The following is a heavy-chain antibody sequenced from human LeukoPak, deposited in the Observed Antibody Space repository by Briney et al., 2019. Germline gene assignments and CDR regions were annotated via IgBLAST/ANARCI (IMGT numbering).Heavy chain of an antibody. J-gene: IGHJ6*03. CDR3: ARGRSTVVTPNYYYYYCMDV. CDR2: IHTSGDT. Sequence: SETLSLTCTVSGGSISSSHWSWVRQPPGKGLGWIGNIHTSGDTNYSPSLKSRVTISLDTYRNQFSLKLSSVTAADTAVYYCARGRSTVVTPNYYYYYCMDVWGKGTTVTVSS. CDR1: GGSISSSH. V-gene: IGHV4-4*09. D-gene: IGHD4-23*01.